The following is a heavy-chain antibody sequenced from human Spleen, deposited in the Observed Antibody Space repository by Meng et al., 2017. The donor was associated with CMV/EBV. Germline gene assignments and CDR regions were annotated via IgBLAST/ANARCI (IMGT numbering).Heavy chain of an antibody. CDR3: LPSPTIYGDFDFDY. CDR1: GFTFSSYW. J-gene: IGHJ4*02. V-gene: IGHV3-21*01. Sequence: GGSLRLSCAASGFTFSSYWMHWVRQAPGKGLEWVSSISSSTTYIYYADSVKGRFTISRDNAQNSLFLQMNSLRAEDTAVYYCLPSPTIYGDFDFDYWGQGTLVTVSS. D-gene: IGHD4-17*01. CDR2: ISSSTTYI.